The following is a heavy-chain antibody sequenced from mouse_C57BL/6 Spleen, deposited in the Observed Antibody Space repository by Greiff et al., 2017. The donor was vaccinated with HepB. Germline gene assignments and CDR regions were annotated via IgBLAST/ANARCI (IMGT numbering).Heavy chain of an antibody. CDR1: GYAFSSYW. CDR2: IYPGDGDT. CDR3: ARDDPIGRVDY. V-gene: IGHV1-80*01. D-gene: IGHD6-5*01. Sequence: QVQLKQSGAELVKPGASVKISCKASGYAFSSYWMNWVKQRPGKGLEWIGQIYPGDGDTNYNGKFKGKATLTADKSSSTAYMQLSSLTSEDSAVYFCARDDPIGRVDYWGQGTTLTVSS. J-gene: IGHJ2*01.